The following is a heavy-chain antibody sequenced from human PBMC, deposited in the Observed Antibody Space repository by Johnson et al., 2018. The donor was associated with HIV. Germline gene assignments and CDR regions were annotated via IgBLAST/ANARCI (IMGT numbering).Heavy chain of an antibody. V-gene: IGHV3-30*04. CDR2: ISYDGSNK. CDR1: GFIFSSYA. J-gene: IGHJ3*02. D-gene: IGHD6-13*01. Sequence: VQLVESGGGVVQPGRSLRLSCAASGFIFSSYAMHWVRQAPGKGLEWVAVISYDGSNKYYADSVRGRFTISRDNSKNTLHLQMNSLRAEDTAVYYCAKCIWGSSLIDAFDIWGQGTMVTVSS. CDR3: AKCIWGSSLIDAFDI.